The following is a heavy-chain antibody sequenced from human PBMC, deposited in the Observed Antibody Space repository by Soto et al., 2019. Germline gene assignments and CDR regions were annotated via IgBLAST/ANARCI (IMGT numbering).Heavy chain of an antibody. J-gene: IGHJ4*02. V-gene: IGHV3-15*01. CDR3: TSLTYGH. CDR2: IKSKADGATT. Sequence: EVQLVESGGDLVKPGGSLRLSCAASEFTFANAWISWVRQAPGKGLELVGRIKSKADGATTDYSAPVKGRFTISRDESQTTLYLQMNSLKAEDTAVYYCTSLTYGHWGQGTLVSVSS. D-gene: IGHD4-17*01. CDR1: EFTFANAW.